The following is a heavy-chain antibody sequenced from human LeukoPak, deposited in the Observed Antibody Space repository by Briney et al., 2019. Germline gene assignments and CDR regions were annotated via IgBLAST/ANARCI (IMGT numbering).Heavy chain of an antibody. J-gene: IGHJ4*02. CDR2: IYIDGTTT. V-gene: IGHV3-74*01. D-gene: IGHD4-23*01. Sequence: PEGSLRLSCAGSGFTFSSYWMHWVRQGAGKGLEWVSRIYIDGTTTSYADSVRGRFTISRDNAKNTLYLQMNSLGAEDTAVYYCARGGNGGNSLDYWGQGVLITVS. CDR3: ARGGNGGNSLDY. CDR1: GFTFSSYW.